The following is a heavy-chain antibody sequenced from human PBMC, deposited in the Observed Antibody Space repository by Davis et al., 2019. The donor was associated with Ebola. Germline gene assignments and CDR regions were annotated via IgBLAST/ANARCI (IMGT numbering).Heavy chain of an antibody. CDR3: AKDVYADIGHGLEA. CDR1: GFKFDDHA. D-gene: IGHD3-16*01. CDR2: TSWDSGTV. V-gene: IGHV3-9*01. J-gene: IGHJ6*02. Sequence: PGGSLRLSCIASGFKFDDHAMNWVRQGPGRGLEWVSGTSWDSGTVLYAESVEGRFTIPRDNAGNSLYLEMNSLRPEDAALYYCAKDVYADIGHGLEAWGQGTTVTVSS.